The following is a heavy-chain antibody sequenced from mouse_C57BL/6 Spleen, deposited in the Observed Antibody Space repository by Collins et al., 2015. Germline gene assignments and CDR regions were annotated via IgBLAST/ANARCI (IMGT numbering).Heavy chain of an antibody. CDR2: INSNGGST. V-gene: IGHV5-6-2*01. J-gene: IGHJ1*01. CDR3: ARRYYGSSYWYFDV. D-gene: IGHD1-1*01. Sequence: DVKLVESGGGLVKLGGSLKLSCAASGFTFSSYYMSWVRQTPEKRLELVAAINSNGGSTYYPDTVKGRFTISRDNAKNTLYLQMSSLKSEDTALYYCARRYYGSSYWYFDVWGAGTTVTVSS. CDR1: GFTFSSYY.